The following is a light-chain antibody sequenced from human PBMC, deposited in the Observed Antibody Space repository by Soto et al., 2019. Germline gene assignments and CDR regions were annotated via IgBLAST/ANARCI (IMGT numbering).Light chain of an antibody. V-gene: IGKV1-12*01. J-gene: IGKJ5*01. CDR3: QQTNSFPLT. Sequence: DIQMTQSPSSVSASVGGRVTISCRASQAIGGRLTWYQQKPGKAPKVLIYAASSLQTGVPSRFSGSGSGTDFTLTISSLQPEDFATYYCQQTNSFPLTFGQGTRLEIQ. CDR2: AAS. CDR1: QAIGGR.